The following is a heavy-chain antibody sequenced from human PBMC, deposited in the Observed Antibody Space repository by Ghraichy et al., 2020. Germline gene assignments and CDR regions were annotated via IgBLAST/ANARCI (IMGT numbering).Heavy chain of an antibody. V-gene: IGHV1-69*04. CDR1: GGTFSSYA. Sequence: SVKVSCKASGGTFSSYAISWVRQAPGQGLEWMGRIIPILGIANYAQKFQGRVTITADKSTSTAYMELSSLRSEDTAVYYCARDWVLRFLEWFRGTYYGMDVWGQGTTVTVSS. J-gene: IGHJ6*02. CDR2: IIPILGIA. D-gene: IGHD3-3*01. CDR3: ARDWVLRFLEWFRGTYYGMDV.